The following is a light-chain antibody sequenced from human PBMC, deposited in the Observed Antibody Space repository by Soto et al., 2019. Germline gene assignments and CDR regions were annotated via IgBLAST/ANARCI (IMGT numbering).Light chain of an antibody. CDR2: SNN. CDR1: SSNIGSNT. CDR3: SAWDDSLNGYV. J-gene: IGLJ1*01. V-gene: IGLV1-44*01. Sequence: QSVLPQPPSASGTPGQRVTSSCSGSSSNIGSNTVNWYQHLPGTAPKLLFYSNNQRPSGVPDRFSGSKSGTSASLAISGLESGDEADYYCSAWDDSLNGYVFGTGTKVTVL.